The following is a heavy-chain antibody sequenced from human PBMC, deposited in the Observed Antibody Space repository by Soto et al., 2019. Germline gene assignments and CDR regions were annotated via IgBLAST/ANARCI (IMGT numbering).Heavy chain of an antibody. CDR2: INAGNGNT. V-gene: IGHV1-3*01. CDR3: ARDYGTVDGDYHTLGHFED. J-gene: IGHJ4*02. D-gene: IGHD4-17*01. Sequence: ASVKVSCKASGYTFTSYALHWLRQAPGQRLEWMGWINAGNGNTRYSQKFQGRVTITRDTSASTAYMELSSLRSEDTAVYYCARDYGTVDGDYHTLGHFEDWGKGTLVTVAS. CDR1: GYTFTSYA.